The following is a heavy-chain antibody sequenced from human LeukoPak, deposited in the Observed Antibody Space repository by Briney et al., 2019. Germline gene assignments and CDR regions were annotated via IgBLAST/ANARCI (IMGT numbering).Heavy chain of an antibody. CDR1: SGSISSGDYY. J-gene: IGHJ4*02. Sequence: SETLSLTCTVSSGSISSGDYYWTWIRQPPGKGLEWIGYIYYSGSTYYNPSLKSRVTISVDTSKNQFSLKLSSVTAADTAAYYCARTKYSSGWYVVRSGDPFDYWGQGTLVTVSS. D-gene: IGHD6-19*01. V-gene: IGHV4-30-4*08. CDR2: IYYSGST. CDR3: ARTKYSSGWYVVRSGDPFDY.